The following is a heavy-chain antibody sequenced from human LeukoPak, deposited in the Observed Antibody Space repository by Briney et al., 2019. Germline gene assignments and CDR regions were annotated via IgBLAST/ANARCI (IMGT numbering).Heavy chain of an antibody. Sequence: PGGSLRLSCAASGFTFSSYAMHWVRQAPGKGLEWVSVISYDGSNKYYADSVKGRFTISRDNSKNTLYLQMNSLRAEDTAVYYCARSRRASNIVVVTAIPGYYYGMDVWGQGTTVTVSS. CDR2: ISYDGSNK. CDR1: GFTFSSYA. J-gene: IGHJ6*02. CDR3: ARSRRASNIVVVTAIPGYYYGMDV. D-gene: IGHD2-21*02. V-gene: IGHV3-30*04.